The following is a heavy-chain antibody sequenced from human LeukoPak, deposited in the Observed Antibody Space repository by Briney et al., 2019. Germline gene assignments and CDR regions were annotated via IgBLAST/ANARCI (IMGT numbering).Heavy chain of an antibody. CDR3: AREDGYNFLDS. CDR2: TYYRSKWYS. Sequence: SQTLSLTCAISGDSVSSKIAAWTWIRQSPSRGLEWLGKTYYRSKWYSDYAVSVKSRIIINPDTSKNQFSLQLNSVTPEDTAVYYCAREDGYNFLDSWGQGTLVTVSS. D-gene: IGHD5-24*01. V-gene: IGHV6-1*01. J-gene: IGHJ4*02. CDR1: GDSVSSKIAA.